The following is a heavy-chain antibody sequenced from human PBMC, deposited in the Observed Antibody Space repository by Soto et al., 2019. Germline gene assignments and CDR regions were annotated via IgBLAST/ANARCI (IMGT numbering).Heavy chain of an antibody. CDR1: GFTFSSYW. D-gene: IGHD6-13*01. J-gene: IGHJ6*02. Sequence: GGSLRLSCVASGFTFSSYWMSWVRQAPGKGLEWVANIKQDGSEKYYVDSVKGRFTISRDNAKNSLYLQMNSLRAEDTAVYYCARDFALVLGRYYYGMDVWGQGTTVTVSS. CDR3: ARDFALVLGRYYYGMDV. CDR2: IKQDGSEK. V-gene: IGHV3-7*01.